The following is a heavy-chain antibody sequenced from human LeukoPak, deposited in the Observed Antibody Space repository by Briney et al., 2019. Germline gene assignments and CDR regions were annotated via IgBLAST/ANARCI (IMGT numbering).Heavy chain of an antibody. J-gene: IGHJ5*02. V-gene: IGHV1-18*01. D-gene: IGHD1-26*01. CDR2: ISAYNGNT. CDR3: ARVIEWELLGWFDP. Sequence: ASVKVSCKASGYTFTSYGISWVRQAPGQGLEWMGWISAYNGNTDYAQKLQGRVTMTTDTSTSTAYMELRSLRSDDTAVYYCARVIEWELLGWFDPWGQGTLVTVSS. CDR1: GYTFTSYG.